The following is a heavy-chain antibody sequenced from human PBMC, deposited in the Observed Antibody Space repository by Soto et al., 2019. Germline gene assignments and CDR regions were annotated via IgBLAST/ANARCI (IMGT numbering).Heavy chain of an antibody. Sequence: QVQLQESGPGLVKPSQTLSLTCTVSGGSISRGGYYWSWIRQHPGKGLEWIGYIYYSGGTYYNPSPKSRVNISVDTSENQFSLRLSSVTTADTAVYYCARKDSGYADYMDVWGKGTTVTVSS. J-gene: IGHJ6*03. CDR1: GGSISRGGYY. CDR3: ARKDSGYADYMDV. D-gene: IGHD5-12*01. CDR2: IYYSGGT. V-gene: IGHV4-31*03.